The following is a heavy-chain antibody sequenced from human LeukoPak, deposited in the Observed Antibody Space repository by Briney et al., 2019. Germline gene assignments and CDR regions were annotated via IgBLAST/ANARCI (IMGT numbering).Heavy chain of an antibody. Sequence: PSETLSLTCAVSGASISSSNWWSWVRQPPGKGLEWIGEFYHDGRSNYNPSLKSRVTISVDTSKNQFSLKLSSVTAADTAVYYCAREGDWFDPWGQGTLVTVSS. CDR3: AREGDWFDP. V-gene: IGHV4-4*02. D-gene: IGHD3-16*01. CDR1: GASISSSNW. CDR2: FYHDGRS. J-gene: IGHJ5*02.